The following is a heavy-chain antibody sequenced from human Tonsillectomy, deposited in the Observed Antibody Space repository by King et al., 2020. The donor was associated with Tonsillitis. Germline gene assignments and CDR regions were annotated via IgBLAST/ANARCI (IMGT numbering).Heavy chain of an antibody. CDR3: ARAVPNWGRDYYYGMDV. CDR1: GFTFSNYD. CDR2: IGTAGDT. D-gene: IGHD7-27*01. V-gene: IGHV3-13*01. Sequence: EVQLVESGGGLVQPGGSLRLSCAASGFTFSNYDMHWVRQATGKGLEWVSAIGTAGDTYYPGSVKGRFTISRENAKNSLYLQMNSLRAGDTAVYYCARAVPNWGRDYYYGMDVWGQGTTVTVSS. J-gene: IGHJ6*02.